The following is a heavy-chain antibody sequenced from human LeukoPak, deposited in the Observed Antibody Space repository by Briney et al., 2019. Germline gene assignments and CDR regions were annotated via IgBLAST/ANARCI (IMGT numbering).Heavy chain of an antibody. CDR1: GGSISSGDYY. CDR3: ARDDSHSYKKPYYYYGMDV. V-gene: IGHV4-30-4*01. Sequence: SETLSLTCTVSGGSISSGDYYWSWIRQPPGQGLEWIGCIYYSGSTYYNPSLKSRVTISVDTSKNQFSLKLSSVTAADTAVYYCARDDSHSYKKPYYYYGMDVWGQGTTVTVSS. D-gene: IGHD5-18*01. CDR2: IYYSGST. J-gene: IGHJ6*02.